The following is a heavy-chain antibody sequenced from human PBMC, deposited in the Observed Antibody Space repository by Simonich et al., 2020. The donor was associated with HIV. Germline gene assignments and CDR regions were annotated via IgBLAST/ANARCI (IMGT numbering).Heavy chain of an antibody. CDR1: GFTFRSYG. Sequence: QVQLVESGGGVVQPGRSLRLSCAASGFTFRSYGMHWVRQAPGKGLEWVAVIGYDGRNKYYIDSVKGRFTIARDNSKNTLYLQMNSLRAEDTAVYYCARDLSGDAFDIWGQGTMVTVST. CDR2: IGYDGRNK. V-gene: IGHV3-33*01. CDR3: ARDLSGDAFDI. J-gene: IGHJ3*02. D-gene: IGHD1-26*01.